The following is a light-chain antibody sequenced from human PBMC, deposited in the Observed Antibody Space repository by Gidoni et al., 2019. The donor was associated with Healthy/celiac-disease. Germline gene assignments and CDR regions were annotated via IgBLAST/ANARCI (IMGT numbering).Light chain of an antibody. CDR2: GAS. Sequence: SQSVSSSYLAWYQQKPGQAPRLHIYGASSRATGIPDRFSGSGSGTDFTLTISRLETEDFAVYYCQQYGSSPQTFXKXTKLEIK. CDR1: QSVSSSY. CDR3: QQYGSSPQT. J-gene: IGKJ2*01. V-gene: IGKV3-20*01.